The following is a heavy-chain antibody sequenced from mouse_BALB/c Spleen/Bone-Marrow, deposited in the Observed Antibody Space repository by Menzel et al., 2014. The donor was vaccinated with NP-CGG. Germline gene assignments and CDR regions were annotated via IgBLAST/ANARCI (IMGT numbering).Heavy chain of an antibody. CDR2: IYPGDGDT. Sequence: VQLQQSGAELVRPGSSVKISCKASGYVFSSYWMNWVKQRPGQGLEWIGQIYPGDGDTNYNGKFRGKATLTADKSSSTAYMQLSSLTSEDSAAYFCARKYGDYWGQGTTLTVSS. CDR1: GYVFSSYW. CDR3: ARKYGDY. V-gene: IGHV1-80*01. J-gene: IGHJ2*01. D-gene: IGHD2-10*02.